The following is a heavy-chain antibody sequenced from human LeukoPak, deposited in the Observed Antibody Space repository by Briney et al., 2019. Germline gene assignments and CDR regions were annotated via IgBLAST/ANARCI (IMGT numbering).Heavy chain of an antibody. Sequence: SETLSLTCTVSGGSINSHYWSWIRQPPGKGLEWIAYIYYSGSTNYNPSLKSRLTISVDTSKNQFTLKLSSVTAADTAVYYCARLRVSGSYQYYFDYWGQGTLVTVSS. V-gene: IGHV4-59*08. J-gene: IGHJ4*02. CDR2: IYYSGST. CDR1: GGSINSHY. D-gene: IGHD1-26*01. CDR3: ARLRVSGSYQYYFDY.